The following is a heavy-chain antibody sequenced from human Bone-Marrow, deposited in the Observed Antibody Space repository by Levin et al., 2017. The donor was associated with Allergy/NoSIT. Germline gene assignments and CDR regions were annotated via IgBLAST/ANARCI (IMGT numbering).Heavy chain of an antibody. J-gene: IGHJ4*02. D-gene: IGHD2/OR15-2a*01. CDR3: ARAAVPASSYFDF. CDR1: GGSITSGGNS. V-gene: IGHV4-30-2*06. CDR2: IYQSGLS. Sequence: SQTLSLTCDVSGGSITSGGNSWNWIRQSPGKGLEWLGYIYQSGLSYYNPSLKSRITMSIDGSRNQFSLILTSVTAADTAMYYCARAAVPASSYFDFWGLGTLVTVSS.